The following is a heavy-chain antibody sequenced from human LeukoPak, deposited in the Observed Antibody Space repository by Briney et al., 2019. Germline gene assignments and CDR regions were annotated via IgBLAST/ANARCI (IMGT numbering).Heavy chain of an antibody. CDR3: ARHSAAMKAFDI. Sequence: SETLSLTCTVSGGSISSGDYYWSRIRQPPGKGLEWIGSIYYSGSTYYNPSLKSRVTISVDTSKNQFSLKLSSVTAADTAVYYCARHSAAMKAFDIWGQGTMVTVSS. V-gene: IGHV4-39*01. CDR1: GGSISSGDYY. CDR2: IYYSGST. J-gene: IGHJ3*02. D-gene: IGHD2-2*01.